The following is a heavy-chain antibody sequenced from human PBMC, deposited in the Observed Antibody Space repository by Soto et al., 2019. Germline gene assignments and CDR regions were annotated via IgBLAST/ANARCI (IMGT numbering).Heavy chain of an antibody. CDR3: ARVRRSTKYSSSSWDY. D-gene: IGHD6-6*01. V-gene: IGHV1-69*13. J-gene: IGHJ4*02. CDR2: IIPIFGTA. Sequence: GASVKVSCKASGGTFSSYAISWVRQAPGQGLEWMGGIIPIFGTANYAQKFQGRVTITADESTSTAYMELSSLRSEDTAVYYCARVRRSTKYSSSSWDYWGQGXLVTVYS. CDR1: GGTFSSYA.